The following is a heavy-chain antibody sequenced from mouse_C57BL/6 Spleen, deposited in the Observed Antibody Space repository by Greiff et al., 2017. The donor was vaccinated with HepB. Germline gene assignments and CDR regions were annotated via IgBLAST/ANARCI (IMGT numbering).Heavy chain of an antibody. V-gene: IGHV5-17*01. Sequence: EVQLVESGGGLVKPGGSLKLSCAASGFTFSDYGMHWVRQAPEKGLEWVAYISSGSSTIYYADTVKGRFTISRENAKNTLFLQMTSLRSEDTAMYYCARFTTAWYCGVWGTGTTVTVSS. CDR3: ARFTTAWYCGV. CDR2: ISSGSSTI. D-gene: IGHD1-2*01. CDR1: GFTFSDYG. J-gene: IGHJ1*03.